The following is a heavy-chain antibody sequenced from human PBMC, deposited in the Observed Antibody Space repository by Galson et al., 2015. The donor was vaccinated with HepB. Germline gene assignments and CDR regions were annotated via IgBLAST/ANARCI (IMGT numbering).Heavy chain of an antibody. CDR2: IRSKANSYAT. CDR3: TRLGDCSSTSCYEGWYYYYGTDV. D-gene: IGHD2-2*01. CDR1: GFTFSGSA. J-gene: IGHJ6*02. V-gene: IGHV3-73*01. Sequence: SLRLSCAASGFTFSGSAMHWVRQASGKGLEWVGRIRSKANSYATAYAASVKGRFTISRDDSKNTAYLQMNSLKTEDTAVYYCTRLGDCSSTSCYEGWYYYYGTDVWGQGTTVTVSS.